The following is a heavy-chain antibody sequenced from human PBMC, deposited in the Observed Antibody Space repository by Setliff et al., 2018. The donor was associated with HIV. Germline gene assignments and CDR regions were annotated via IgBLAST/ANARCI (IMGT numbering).Heavy chain of an antibody. CDR1: GFAFSTYA. V-gene: IGHV3-23*01. J-gene: IGHJ5*02. CDR2: ISDSGGGT. D-gene: IGHD3-22*01. CDR3: AKDKGSSGRSA. Sequence: PGGSLRLSCAASGFAFSTYAMSWVRRAPGKGLEWVSAISDSGGGTYYADSVKGRFTVSRDNSKYTLYLQMNSLRVEDTAVYYCAKDKGSSGRSAWGQGTLVTVSS.